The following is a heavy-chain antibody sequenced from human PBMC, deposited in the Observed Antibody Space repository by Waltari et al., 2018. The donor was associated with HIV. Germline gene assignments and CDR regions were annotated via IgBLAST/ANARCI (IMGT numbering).Heavy chain of an antibody. CDR3: ARDRIVGGRVDGASYSGLDV. Sequence: QVQLVESGGSVVQPGTSLWRICETSGFPFSSCAFHCVRQAPGGGLAWVAMILADGVTVHYGESVKGRFSASKDDSENAIYLEMTKLRLDDTGLYVCARDRIVGGRVDGASYSGLDVWGQGNTVTVSS. V-gene: IGHV3-33*01. CDR1: GFPFSSCA. J-gene: IGHJ6*02. CDR2: ILADGVTV. D-gene: IGHD1-26*01.